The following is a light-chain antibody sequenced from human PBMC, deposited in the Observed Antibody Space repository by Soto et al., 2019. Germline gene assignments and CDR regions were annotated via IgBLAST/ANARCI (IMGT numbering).Light chain of an antibody. CDR1: QSVSSN. J-gene: IGKJ2*01. Sequence: EIVMTQSPATLSVSPGERATLSCRASQSVSSNLAWYQQKPGQAPRLLIYGASTRATGIPARFSGSGSGTEFTLPISSLHSEDFAVYYCQQYNNWPPKTFGQGTKLEIK. CDR2: GAS. CDR3: QQYNNWPPKT. V-gene: IGKV3-15*01.